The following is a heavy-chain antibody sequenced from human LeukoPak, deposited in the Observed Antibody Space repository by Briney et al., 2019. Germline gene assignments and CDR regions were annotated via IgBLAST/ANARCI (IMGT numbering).Heavy chain of an antibody. Sequence: ASVKVSCKASGYTFTGYYMHWVRQAPGQGLEWMGWINPNSGGTNYAQKFQGRVTMTRDTSISTAYMELSSLRSEDTAVYYCARATPRDGDAFDIWGQGTMVTVSS. J-gene: IGHJ3*02. CDR2: INPNSGGT. D-gene: IGHD1-14*01. V-gene: IGHV1-2*02. CDR1: GYTFTGYY. CDR3: ARATPRDGDAFDI.